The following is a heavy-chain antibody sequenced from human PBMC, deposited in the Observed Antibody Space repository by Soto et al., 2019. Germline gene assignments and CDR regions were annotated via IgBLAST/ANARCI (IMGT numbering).Heavy chain of an antibody. V-gene: IGHV1-69*13. Sequence: ASVKVSCKASGGTFGSYAISWVRQAPGQGLEWMGGIIPIFGTANYAQKFQGRVTITADESTSTAYMELSSLRSEDTAVYYCARPARMATEYYFDYWGQGTLVTVSS. CDR2: IIPIFGTA. CDR1: GGTFGSYA. J-gene: IGHJ4*02. CDR3: ARPARMATEYYFDY. D-gene: IGHD5-12*01.